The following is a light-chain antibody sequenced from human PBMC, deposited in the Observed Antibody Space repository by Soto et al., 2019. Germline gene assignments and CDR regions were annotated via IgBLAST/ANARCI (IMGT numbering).Light chain of an antibody. CDR3: QQYDISPRT. V-gene: IGKV3-20*01. Sequence: EILLTQSPGTLSLSPGERATLSCRASQSLNSFYLAWYQQKPGQAPRLLIYGSSNRATGIPDRFSGSGSGTDFTLTISRLDPEDFAVYYCQQYDISPRTFGQGTKVDIK. J-gene: IGKJ1*01. CDR1: QSLNSFY. CDR2: GSS.